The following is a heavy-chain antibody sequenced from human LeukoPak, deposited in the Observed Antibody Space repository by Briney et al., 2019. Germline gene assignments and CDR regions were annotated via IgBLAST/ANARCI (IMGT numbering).Heavy chain of an antibody. Sequence: SVKVSCKASGGTFSSYAISWVRQAPGQGLEWMGRIIPIFGTANYAQKFQGRVTITTDESTSTAHMELSSLRSEDTAVYYCARAAEYYYDSSGYSGFGFDYWGQGTLVTVSS. J-gene: IGHJ4*02. CDR3: ARAAEYYYDSSGYSGFGFDY. CDR2: IIPIFGTA. D-gene: IGHD3-22*01. CDR1: GGTFSSYA. V-gene: IGHV1-69*05.